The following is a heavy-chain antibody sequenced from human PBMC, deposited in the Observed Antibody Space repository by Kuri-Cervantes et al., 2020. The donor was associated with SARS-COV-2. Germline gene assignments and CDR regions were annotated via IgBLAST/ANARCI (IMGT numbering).Heavy chain of an antibody. D-gene: IGHD3-22*01. CDR1: GFTFSDCS. Sequence: GESLKISCAASGFTFSDCSMHWVRQAPGKGLEWVAVMSYDGSNIYYADSVEGRFTISRDNSKNTLYLQMNSLRAEDTAIYYCATLFDSSGFMFDHWGQGTLVTVSS. CDR3: ATLFDSSGFMFDH. J-gene: IGHJ4*02. V-gene: IGHV3-30*04. CDR2: MSYDGSNI.